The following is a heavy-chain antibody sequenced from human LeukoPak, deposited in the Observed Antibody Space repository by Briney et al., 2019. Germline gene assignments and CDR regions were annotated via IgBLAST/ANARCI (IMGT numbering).Heavy chain of an antibody. D-gene: IGHD4-11*01. V-gene: IGHV3-23*01. Sequence: PGGSLRLSCAASGFTFSSYAMSWVRQTPGKRLEWVSAISDSGGGTYYADSVKGRFTISRDNPKNTLYLQMNSLRAEDTAVYYCAKDGYYSNYGPGDYFDYWGQGSLVTVSS. CDR3: AKDGYYSNYGPGDYFDY. J-gene: IGHJ4*02. CDR2: ISDSGGGT. CDR1: GFTFSSYA.